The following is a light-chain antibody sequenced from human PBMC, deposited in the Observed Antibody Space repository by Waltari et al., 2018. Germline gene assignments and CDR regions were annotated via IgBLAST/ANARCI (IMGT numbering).Light chain of an antibody. J-gene: IGKJ1*01. V-gene: IGKV3-20*01. Sequence: EVVLTQFPGTLSLSPGERATLFCRASKSVSTFLAWYQQKAGQAPRLLIYGASSRATGIPDRFSGSGSGTDFSFTISRLEPEDFAVYYCQNHERLPATFGQGTKVEIK. CDR3: QNHERLPAT. CDR1: KSVSTF. CDR2: GAS.